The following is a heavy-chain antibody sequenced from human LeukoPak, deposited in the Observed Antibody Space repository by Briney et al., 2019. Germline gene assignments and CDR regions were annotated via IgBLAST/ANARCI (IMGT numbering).Heavy chain of an antibody. CDR2: IYYSGST. J-gene: IGHJ3*02. D-gene: IGHD3-22*01. CDR3: ARVGEYDSSGYYDRGYAFDI. V-gene: IGHV4-59*01. Sequence: SETLSLTCTVSGGSISSYYWSWIRQPPGKGLEWIGYIYYSGSTNYNPSLKSRVTISVDTSKNQFSLKLSSVTAADTAVYYCARVGEYDSSGYYDRGYAFDIWGQGTVVTVSS. CDR1: GGSISSYY.